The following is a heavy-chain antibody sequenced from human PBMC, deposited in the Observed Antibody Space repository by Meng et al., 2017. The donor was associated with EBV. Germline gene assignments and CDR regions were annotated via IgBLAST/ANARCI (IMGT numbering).Heavy chain of an antibody. V-gene: IGHV4-39*07. CDR1: GESISSSSYY. J-gene: IGHJ1*01. CDR3: ARDCFSSGWCPYVQR. CDR2: IYYSGST. D-gene: IGHD6-13*01. Sequence: QVQLQESGPGLVKPSETLSLTCTVSGESISSSSYYWGWIRQPPGKGLEWIGNIYYSGSTYYNPSLPSLKSRVTISLDTSKNQFSLRLTSVTAADTAVYYCARDCFSSGWCPYVQRCGQGTLSIVSS.